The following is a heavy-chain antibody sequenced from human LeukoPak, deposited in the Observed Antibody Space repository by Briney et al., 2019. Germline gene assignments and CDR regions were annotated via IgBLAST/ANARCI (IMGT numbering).Heavy chain of an antibody. D-gene: IGHD3-10*01. CDR1: GFTFGNYA. CDR2: ISGTGSST. Sequence: GGSLRLSCEASGFTFGNYAMNWVRQAPGKGLEWVSTISGTGSSTYYADSAKGRFTISRDNSKDTLFLQLNSLRAEDTAVYYCARPQPRGDYYGMDVWGQGTTVTVSS. CDR3: ARPQPRGDYYGMDV. V-gene: IGHV3-23*01. J-gene: IGHJ6*02.